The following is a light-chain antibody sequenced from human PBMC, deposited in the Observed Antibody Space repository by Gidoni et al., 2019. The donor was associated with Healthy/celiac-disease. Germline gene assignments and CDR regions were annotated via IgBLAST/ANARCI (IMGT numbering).Light chain of an antibody. J-gene: IGKJ1*01. V-gene: IGKV3-15*01. CDR2: GAS. CDR1: ESVSSK. Sequence: ELVMTQSPATLSLSPGDRATLACRASESVSSKLAWYQQKPGQAPRLLVYGASARATGIPARFSGSGSGTEFTLTISSLQSEDSAVYYCQQYNNWWTFGQGTKVEIK. CDR3: QQYNNWWT.